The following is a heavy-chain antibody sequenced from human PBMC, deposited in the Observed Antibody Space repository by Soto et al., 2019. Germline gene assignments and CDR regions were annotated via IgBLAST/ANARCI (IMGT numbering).Heavy chain of an antibody. CDR3: ARGVATKGFWFDP. CDR1: GGSISSYY. Sequence: SETLSLTCTVSGGSISSYYWSWIRQPPGKGLEWIGYIYYSGSTNYNPSLKSRVTISVDTSKNQFPLKLSSVTAADTAVYYCARGVATKGFWFDPWGQGTLVTVSS. CDR2: IYYSGST. D-gene: IGHD5-12*01. V-gene: IGHV4-59*01. J-gene: IGHJ5*02.